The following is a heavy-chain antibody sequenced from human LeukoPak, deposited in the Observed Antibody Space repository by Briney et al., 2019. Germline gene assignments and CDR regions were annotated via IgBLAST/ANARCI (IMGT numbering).Heavy chain of an antibody. J-gene: IGHJ4*02. CDR1: GGSFSGYY. V-gene: IGHV4-34*01. Sequence: SXTLSLTCAVYGGSFSGYYWSWIRQPPGKGLEWIGEINHSGSTNYNPSLKSRVTISVDTSKNQFSLKLSSVTAADTAVYYCASIPGGSYYLFDYWGQGTLVTVSS. CDR3: ASIPGGSYYLFDY. D-gene: IGHD1-26*01. CDR2: INHSGST.